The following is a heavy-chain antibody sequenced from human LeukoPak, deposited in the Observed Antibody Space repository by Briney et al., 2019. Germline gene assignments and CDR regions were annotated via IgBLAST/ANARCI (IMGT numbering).Heavy chain of an antibody. CDR1: GLTLSKYG. Sequence: PGGPLRLPCAPSGLTLSKYGMSWVRQAPGKGLEWVSSISGSGDNTYYADSVKGRSAISRDNSKNTLYLQMDSLRVEDTAVYHCAKPHGYYHYWGRGTLVTVSS. J-gene: IGHJ4*02. V-gene: IGHV3-23*01. D-gene: IGHD3-22*01. CDR3: AKPHGYYHY. CDR2: ISGSGDNT.